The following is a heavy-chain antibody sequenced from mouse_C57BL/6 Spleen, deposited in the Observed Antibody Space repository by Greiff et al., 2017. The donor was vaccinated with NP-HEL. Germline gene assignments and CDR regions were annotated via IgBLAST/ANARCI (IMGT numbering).Heavy chain of an antibody. CDR2: IDPSDSYT. CDR1: GYTFTSYW. V-gene: IGHV1-50*01. D-gene: IGHD1-1*01. Sequence: QVQLQQPGAELVKPGASVKLSCKASGYTFTSYWMQWVKQRPGQGLEWIGEIDPSDSYTNYNQKFKGKATLTVDTSSSTAYMQLSSLTSEDSAVYYWARTPITTVVADYAMDYWGQRTSVTVSS. CDR3: ARTPITTVVADYAMDY. J-gene: IGHJ4*01.